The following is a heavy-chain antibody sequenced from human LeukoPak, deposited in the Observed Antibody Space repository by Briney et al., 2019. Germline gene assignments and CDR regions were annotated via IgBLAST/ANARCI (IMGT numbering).Heavy chain of an antibody. CDR1: RFNFSSYS. V-gene: IGHV3-21*01. CDR3: ARPPYPYFSGGRCYSGGY. J-gene: IGHJ4*02. Sequence: GGSLRLSCAASRFNFSSYSINWVRQAPGKGLEWVSSISSSSTYIYYADSVKGRFTISRDNAKNSLYLQMNSLRAEDTAVYYCARPPYPYFSGGRCYSGGYWGQGTLVTASS. D-gene: IGHD2-15*01. CDR2: ISSSSTYI.